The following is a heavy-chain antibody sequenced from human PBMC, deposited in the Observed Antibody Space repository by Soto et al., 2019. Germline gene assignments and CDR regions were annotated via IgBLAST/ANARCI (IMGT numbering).Heavy chain of an antibody. CDR3: AAESIRSSWYSSISYYGMDV. V-gene: IGHV1-58*01. D-gene: IGHD6-13*01. CDR1: GFTFTSSA. Sequence: ASVKVSCKASGFTFTSSAVQWVRQARGQRLEWIGWIVVGSGNTNYAQKFQERVTITRDMSTSTAYMELSSLRSEDTAVYYCAAESIRSSWYSSISYYGMDVWGQGTTVTVSS. CDR2: IVVGSGNT. J-gene: IGHJ6*01.